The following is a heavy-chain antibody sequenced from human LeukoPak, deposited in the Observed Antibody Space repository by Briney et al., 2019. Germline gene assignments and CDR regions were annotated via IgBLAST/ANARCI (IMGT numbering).Heavy chain of an antibody. CDR1: GYTFTGYY. V-gene: IGHV1-2*02. CDR3: ARERAGYGGLDP. CDR2: INPNSGGT. J-gene: IGHJ5*02. Sequence: ASVKVSCKASGYTFTGYYMHWVRQAPEQGLEWMGWINPNSGGTNYAQKFQGRVTMTRDTSISTAYMELSRLRSDDTAVYYCARERAGYGGLDPWGQGTLVTVSS. D-gene: IGHD4-23*01.